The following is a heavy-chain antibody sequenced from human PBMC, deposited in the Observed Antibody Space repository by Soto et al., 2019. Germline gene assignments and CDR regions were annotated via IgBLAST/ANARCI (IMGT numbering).Heavy chain of an antibody. CDR3: ARDIVEGSDL. CDR1: GFRFSDYY. V-gene: IGHV3-11*05. D-gene: IGHD1-26*01. Sequence: QVQLVESGGGLVKPGGSLRLSCVGSGFRFSDYYMTWIRQAPGKGLEWVSYISGSGTYTNYAGSVKGRFTISRDTAENSLYLQMNRLQGEDTAVYYCARDIVEGSDLWGRGTLVIVSS. CDR2: ISGSGTYT. J-gene: IGHJ2*01.